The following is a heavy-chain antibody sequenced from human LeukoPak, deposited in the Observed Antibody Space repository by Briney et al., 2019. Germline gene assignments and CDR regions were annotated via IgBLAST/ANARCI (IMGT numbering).Heavy chain of an antibody. D-gene: IGHD3-10*01. CDR3: ARDRGYYYGSGSYTN. V-gene: IGHV1-69*05. J-gene: IGHJ4*02. Sequence: SVKVSCKASGGTFSSYAISWVRQAPGQGLEWMGGIIPIFGTANYAQKFQGRVTITTDESTSTAYMELSSLRSQDTAVYYCARDRGYYYGSGSYTNWGQGTLVTVSS. CDR1: GGTFSSYA. CDR2: IIPIFGTA.